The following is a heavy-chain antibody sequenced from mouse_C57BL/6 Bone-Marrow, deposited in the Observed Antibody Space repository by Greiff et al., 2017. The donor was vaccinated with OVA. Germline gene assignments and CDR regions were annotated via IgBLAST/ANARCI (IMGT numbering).Heavy chain of an antibody. CDR2: IHPNSGST. J-gene: IGHJ2*01. D-gene: IGHD4-1*02. Sequence: QVQLQQPGAELVKPGASVKLSCKASGYTFTSYWMHWVKQRPGQGLEWIGMIHPNSGSTNYNEKFKSKATLTADKSSSTAYLQLSSRTSGDSAVYYCARSNWAFDYWGQGTTLTVSS. CDR1: GYTFTSYW. CDR3: ARSNWAFDY. V-gene: IGHV1-64*01.